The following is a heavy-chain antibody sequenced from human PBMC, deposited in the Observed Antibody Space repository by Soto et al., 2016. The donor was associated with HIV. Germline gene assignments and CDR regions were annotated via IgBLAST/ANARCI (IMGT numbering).Heavy chain of an antibody. J-gene: IGHJ4*01. CDR3: ARIQRYYYDSSGFSQRVDYFDY. V-gene: IGHV4-4*02. CDR2: IYQTGST. D-gene: IGHD3-22*01. CDR1: GGSISNTNW. Sequence: QVQLQESGPGLVKPSGTLSLTCDVSGGSISNTNWWSWVRQPPNKGLEWIGEIYQTGSTNYNPSLKSRVTISVDKSKNQFSLKVTSVTAADTAVYYCARIQRYYYDSSGFSQRVDYFDYWGQGTLVTVSS.